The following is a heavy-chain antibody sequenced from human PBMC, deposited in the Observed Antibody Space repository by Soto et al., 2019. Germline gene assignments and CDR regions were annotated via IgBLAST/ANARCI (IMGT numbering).Heavy chain of an antibody. CDR3: AGVASGSTWDYFDY. J-gene: IGHJ4*02. D-gene: IGHD3-10*01. V-gene: IGHV1-69*06. CDR2: IVPVFGRV. CDR1: GDTFTKYA. Sequence: QVNLVQSGAEVRKPGSSVRVSCKASGDTFTKYAISWLRQAPGQGLEWMGGIVPVFGRVTYAQRFQDRVSIIADKSTATSYLELTSLTAEDTAVYYCAGVASGSTWDYFDYWGQGTLVTVSS.